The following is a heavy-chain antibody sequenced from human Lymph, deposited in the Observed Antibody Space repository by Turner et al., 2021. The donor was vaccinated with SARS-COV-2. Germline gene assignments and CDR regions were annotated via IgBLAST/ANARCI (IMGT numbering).Heavy chain of an antibody. D-gene: IGHD1-26*01. CDR2: IKQDGSEK. V-gene: IGHV3-7*01. Sequence: EVQLVESGGGLVQPGGSLRLSCAASGFTFSYYWMSWVRQAQGKGLEWVANIKQDGSEKYYVDSVKGRFTISRENAKNSLFLQMNSLRAEDTAVYYCARMGSSSWYFDYWGQGTLVTVSS. CDR1: GFTFSYYW. CDR3: ARMGSSSWYFDY. J-gene: IGHJ4*02.